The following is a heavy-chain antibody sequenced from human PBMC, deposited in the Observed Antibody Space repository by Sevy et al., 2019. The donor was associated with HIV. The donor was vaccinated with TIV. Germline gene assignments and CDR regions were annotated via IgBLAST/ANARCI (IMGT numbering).Heavy chain of an antibody. Sequence: GGSLRLSCAASGFTISNYDMHWVRQAPGKGLEWVAVISHDGNYKNYADSVKVRFTISRDDFKNTLYLQMSSLRPEDTAVYFCARLFSCGGDCYYLDYWGQGALVTVSS. CDR3: ARLFSCGGDCYYLDY. J-gene: IGHJ4*02. D-gene: IGHD2-21*02. V-gene: IGHV3-30-3*01. CDR2: ISHDGNYK. CDR1: GFTISNYD.